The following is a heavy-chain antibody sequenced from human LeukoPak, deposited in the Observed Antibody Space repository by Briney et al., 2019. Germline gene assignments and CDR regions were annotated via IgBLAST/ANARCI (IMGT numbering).Heavy chain of an antibody. CDR3: ARGRSKIGGGSCYFDY. CDR2: IYYSGST. D-gene: IGHD2-15*01. V-gene: IGHV4-31*03. Sequence: PSETLSLTCTVSGGSISSGGYYWSWIRQHPGKGLEWIGYIYYSGSTYYNPSLKSRVTISVDTSKNQFSLKLSSVPAADTAVYYCARGRSKIGGGSCYFDYWGQGTLVTVSS. J-gene: IGHJ4*02. CDR1: GGSISSGGYY.